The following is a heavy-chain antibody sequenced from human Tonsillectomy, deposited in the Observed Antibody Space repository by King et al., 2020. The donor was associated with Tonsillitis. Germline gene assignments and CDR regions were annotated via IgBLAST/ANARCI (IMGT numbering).Heavy chain of an antibody. V-gene: IGHV1-46*03. CDR3: VRAASITPFGVVIVGDNWFDP. CDR1: GYTFTSYY. Sequence: VQLVESGAEVKKPGASVKVSCKASGYTFTSYYIHWVRQAPGQGLEWMGIINPRGGSTSYAQKFQDRVTMTRDTSTSTVYMELSSLRSEDTAVYYCVRAASITPFGVVIVGDNWFDPWGQGTLVTVSS. D-gene: IGHD3-3*01. CDR2: INPRGGST. J-gene: IGHJ5*02.